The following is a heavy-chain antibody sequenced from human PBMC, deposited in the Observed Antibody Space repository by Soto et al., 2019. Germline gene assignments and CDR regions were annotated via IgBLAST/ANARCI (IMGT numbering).Heavy chain of an antibody. Sequence: SETLSLTCTVSGVSIRDYYWVWIRQAPGKGLDWIGYIHSSGYTNYNPSLKSRVVMSIDTSKNLFSLKLSSVTAADTAVYYCAKRASPFWFDSLGRGTLVIVSS. J-gene: IGHJ5*01. CDR2: IHSSGYT. V-gene: IGHV4-59*01. CDR3: AKRASPFWFDS. D-gene: IGHD1-26*01. CDR1: GVSIRDYY.